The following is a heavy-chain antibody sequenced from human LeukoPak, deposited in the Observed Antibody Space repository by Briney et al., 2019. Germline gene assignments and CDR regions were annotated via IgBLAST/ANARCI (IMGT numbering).Heavy chain of an antibody. V-gene: IGHV4-59*01. CDR2: IYYSGST. D-gene: IGHD3-10*01. J-gene: IGHJ4*02. Sequence: SETLSLTCTVSGGSISSYYWSWIRQPPGKGLEWIGYIYYSGSTNYNPSLKCRVTISVDTSKNQFSLKLSSVTAADTAVYYCARTSGSYLEIFDYWGQGTLVTVSS. CDR3: ARTSGSYLEIFDY. CDR1: GGSISSYY.